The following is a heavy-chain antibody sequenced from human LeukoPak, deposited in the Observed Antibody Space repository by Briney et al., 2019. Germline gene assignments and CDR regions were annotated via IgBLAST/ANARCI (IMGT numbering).Heavy chain of an antibody. D-gene: IGHD6-19*01. Sequence: GGSLRLSCAASGFTVSSNYMSWVRQAPGKGLEWVSVIYSGGSTYYADSVKGRFTISRDNSKNTLYLQMNSLRAEDTDVYYCARDAVAGTRPPHFDYWGQGTLVTVSS. CDR1: GFTVSSNY. V-gene: IGHV3-53*01. CDR3: ARDAVAGTRPPHFDY. CDR2: IYSGGST. J-gene: IGHJ4*02.